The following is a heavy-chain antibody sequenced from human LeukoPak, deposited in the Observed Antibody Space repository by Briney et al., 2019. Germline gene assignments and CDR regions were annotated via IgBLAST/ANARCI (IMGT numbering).Heavy chain of an antibody. V-gene: IGHV1-24*01. D-gene: IGHD1-1*01. J-gene: IGHJ4*02. CDR2: FDPEDGET. CDR3: ATDAPSNYYLDY. Sequence: ASVKVSCKVSGYTLTELSMHWVRQAPGKGLEWMGGFDPEDGETIYAQKFQGRVTMTEDTSTDTAYMELSSLRSEDTAVYYCATDAPSNYYLDYWGQGTLVTVSS. CDR1: GYTLTELS.